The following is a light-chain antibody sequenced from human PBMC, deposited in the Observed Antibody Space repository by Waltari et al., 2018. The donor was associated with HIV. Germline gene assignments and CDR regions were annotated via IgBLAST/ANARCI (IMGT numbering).Light chain of an antibody. Sequence: QSALTQPPSVSGSPGQSVTISCTGTSSDVGNYNRVSWYQQPPGSAPKLMIYEVSNRPSGVPRRFSGSKSGNTASLTISGRQAEDEADYYCSSYTSSNTCVVFGGGTKLTVL. CDR2: EVS. CDR1: SSDVGNYNR. V-gene: IGLV2-18*02. CDR3: SSYTSSNTCVV. J-gene: IGLJ2*01.